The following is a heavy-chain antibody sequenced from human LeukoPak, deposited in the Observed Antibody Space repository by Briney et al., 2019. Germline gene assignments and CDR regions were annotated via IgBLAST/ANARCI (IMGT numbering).Heavy chain of an antibody. V-gene: IGHV1-18*01. CDR3: ARDASSGWPRDAFDI. J-gene: IGHJ3*02. CDR2: ISAYNGNT. D-gene: IGHD6-19*01. CDR1: GYTFTSYG. Sequence: GASVKVSCKASGYTFTSYGISWVRQAPGQGLEWMGWISAYNGNTNYAQKLQGRVTMTTDTSTSTAYMELRSLRSGDTAVYYCARDASSGWPRDAFDIWGQGTMVTVSS.